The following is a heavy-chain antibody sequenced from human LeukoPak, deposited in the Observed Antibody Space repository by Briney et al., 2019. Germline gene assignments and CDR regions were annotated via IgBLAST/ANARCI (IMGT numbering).Heavy chain of an antibody. V-gene: IGHV3-13*01. CDR1: GFTFSSYD. CDR3: ARGFGSGSYYLDY. D-gene: IGHD3-10*01. J-gene: IGHJ4*02. CDR2: IGTAGDT. Sequence: GGSLRLSCAASGFTFSSYDMHWVRQATGKGLERVSAIGTAGDTYYPGSVKGRFTISRENAKNSLYLQMNSLRAGDTAVYYCARGFGSGSYYLDYWGQGTLVTVSS.